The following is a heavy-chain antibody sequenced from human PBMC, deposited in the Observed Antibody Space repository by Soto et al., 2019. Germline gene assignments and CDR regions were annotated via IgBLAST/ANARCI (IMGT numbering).Heavy chain of an antibody. CDR3: ARIWSVGAHY. Sequence: EVQLVESGGGLVQPGGSLRLSCAASGFTFSDHYMDWVRQAPGKGLEWVGRTRNKANSYTTEYAASVKGRFTISRDDSKNSMDLPMNSLKTEDTAVYYCARIWSVGAHYWGQGTLVTVSS. CDR2: TRNKANSYTT. D-gene: IGHD1-26*01. CDR1: GFTFSDHY. J-gene: IGHJ4*02. V-gene: IGHV3-72*01.